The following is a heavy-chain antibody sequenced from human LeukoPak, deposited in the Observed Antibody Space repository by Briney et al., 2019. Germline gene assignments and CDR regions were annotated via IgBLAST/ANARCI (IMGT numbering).Heavy chain of an antibody. CDR2: IWYDGSNK. V-gene: IGHV3-33*03. CDR1: GFALNSYG. J-gene: IGHJ4*02. Sequence: GRSLRLSCAASGFALNSYGMHWVRQAPGKGLEWVAGIWYDGSNKYYADSVKGRVTISRDNSKKTLYLQMNSLRAEDTAVYYCAKGLPLFYYDSSGPIDYWGQGTLVTVSS. D-gene: IGHD3-22*01. CDR3: AKGLPLFYYDSSGPIDY.